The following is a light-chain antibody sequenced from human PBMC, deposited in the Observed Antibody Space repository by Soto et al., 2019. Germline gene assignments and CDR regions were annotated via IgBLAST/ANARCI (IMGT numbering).Light chain of an antibody. CDR3: QQSDNSPRT. V-gene: IGKV3-20*01. CDR1: QSVNSNY. Sequence: EIVLTQSPGTLSLSPGERATLSCRASQSVNSNYLAWYQQKPGQGPRLLMYGTSSRATGIPDRFSGSGSGTDFTLTISRLEPEDFAVYSCQQSDNSPRTFGQGTKVEIK. CDR2: GTS. J-gene: IGKJ1*01.